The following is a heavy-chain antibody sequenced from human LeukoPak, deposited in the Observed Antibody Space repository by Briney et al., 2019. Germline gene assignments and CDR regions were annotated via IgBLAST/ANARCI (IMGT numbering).Heavy chain of an antibody. Sequence: PSETLSLTCTVSGGSISYSSYYWGWIRQPPGKGPEWIGSIYYSGSTYYNPSLKSRVTISVDTSKNQFSLKLSSVTAADTAVYYCARRGSSRTYYFDYWGQGTLVTVSS. CDR3: ARRGSSRTYYFDY. CDR2: IYYSGST. V-gene: IGHV4-39*07. CDR1: GGSISYSSYY. D-gene: IGHD1-14*01. J-gene: IGHJ4*02.